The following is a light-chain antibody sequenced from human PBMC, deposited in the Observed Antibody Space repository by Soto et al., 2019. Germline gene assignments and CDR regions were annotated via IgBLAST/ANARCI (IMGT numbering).Light chain of an antibody. CDR2: DVS. V-gene: IGLV2-14*01. CDR3: SSYTSSSTYV. Sequence: QSALTPPASLSGSPGQSITISCTGTSSDVGGYNYVSCYQQHPGKAPKLMIHDVSNRPSGVSNRFSGSKADNTASLTISVLQAEDEADYYCSSYTSSSTYVFGTGTKLTVL. J-gene: IGLJ1*01. CDR1: SSDVGGYNY.